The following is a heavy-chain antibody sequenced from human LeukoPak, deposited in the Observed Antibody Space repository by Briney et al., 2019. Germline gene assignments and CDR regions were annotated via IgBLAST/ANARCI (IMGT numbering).Heavy chain of an antibody. V-gene: IGHV3-30*03. J-gene: IGHJ6*02. CDR3: AREEEAYCGASSCYTLSGMDV. Sequence: PGGSLRLSCAASGFSFNNYGMHWVRQAPGKGPEWVAFISYDGGSKYYADSVRGRFTISRGDSKSTLSLQMNSLTSDDTAMYYCAREEEAYCGASSCYTLSGMDVWGQGTTVAVSS. CDR1: GFSFNNYG. D-gene: IGHD2-2*02. CDR2: ISYDGGSK.